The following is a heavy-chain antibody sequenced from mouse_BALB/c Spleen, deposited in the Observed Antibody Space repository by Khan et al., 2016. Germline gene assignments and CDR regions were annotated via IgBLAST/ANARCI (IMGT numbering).Heavy chain of an antibody. J-gene: IGHJ2*01. CDR1: GYSITSDYA. Sequence: EVQLQESGPGLVKPSQSLSLTCTVTGYSITSDYAWSWIRQFPGNKLEWMGYISYSGTTSYNPSLKSRISITRDTSKHQFFLQLNSVTPEDTATYYCSRSVIWLRRYYFNYWGQGTTLTVSS. V-gene: IGHV3-2*02. CDR2: ISYSGTT. CDR3: SRSVIWLRRYYFNY. D-gene: IGHD2-2*01.